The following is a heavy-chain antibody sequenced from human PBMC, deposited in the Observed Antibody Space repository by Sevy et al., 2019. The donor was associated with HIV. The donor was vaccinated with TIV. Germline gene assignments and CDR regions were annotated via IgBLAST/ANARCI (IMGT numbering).Heavy chain of an antibody. CDR2: ISVSGGSK. CDR1: GFTFNIYA. D-gene: IGHD3-9*01. Sequence: GGSLRLSCAASGFTFNIYAMTWVRQAPGKGLEWVSTISVSGGSKYYADSVKGRFTISRDTSKNTLYLQMNSLRAEDTAVYYCAKDHDNNWFDPWGQGTLVTVSS. V-gene: IGHV3-23*01. CDR3: AKDHDNNWFDP. J-gene: IGHJ5*02.